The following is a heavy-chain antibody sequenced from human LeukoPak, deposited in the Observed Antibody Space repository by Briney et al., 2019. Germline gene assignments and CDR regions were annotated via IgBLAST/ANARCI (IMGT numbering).Heavy chain of an antibody. D-gene: IGHD6-13*01. CDR2: IRSKAYGGTT. V-gene: IGHV3-49*04. Sequence: GGSLRLSCTASGFTFGDYAMSWVRQAPGKGLEWVGFIRSKAYGGTTEYAASVKGRFTISRDDSKSIAYLQMNSLKTEDTAVYYCTRGMHSSSWPDAFDIWGQGTMVTVSS. CDR1: GFTFGDYA. CDR3: TRGMHSSSWPDAFDI. J-gene: IGHJ3*02.